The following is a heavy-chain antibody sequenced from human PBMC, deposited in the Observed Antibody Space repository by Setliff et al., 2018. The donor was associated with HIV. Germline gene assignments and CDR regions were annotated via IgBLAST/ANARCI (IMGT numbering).Heavy chain of an antibody. J-gene: IGHJ3*02. D-gene: IGHD2-15*01. CDR2: ISSSSSYI. Sequence: GGSLRLSCAASGFTFSSYSMNWVRQAPGKGLEWVSSISSSSSYIYYADSVKGRFTISRDNAKNSLYLQMNSLRAEDTAVYYCAREVVVVVATTDAFDIWGQGTMVTVSS. CDR3: AREVVVVVATTDAFDI. CDR1: GFTFSSYS. V-gene: IGHV3-21*04.